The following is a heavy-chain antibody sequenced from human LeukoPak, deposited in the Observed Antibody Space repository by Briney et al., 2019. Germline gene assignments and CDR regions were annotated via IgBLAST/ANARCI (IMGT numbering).Heavy chain of an antibody. CDR3: ARDPGAAADYYYYYYMDV. CDR1: GGSISSGSYY. V-gene: IGHV4-61*02. CDR2: IYASGST. Sequence: SQTLSLTCTVSGGSISSGSYYWSWIRQPAGKGLEWIGRIYASGSTNYNPSLKSRVTISVDTSKNQSSLKLSSVTAADTAVYYCARDPGAAADYYYYYYMDVWGKGTTVTVSS. J-gene: IGHJ6*03. D-gene: IGHD6-13*01.